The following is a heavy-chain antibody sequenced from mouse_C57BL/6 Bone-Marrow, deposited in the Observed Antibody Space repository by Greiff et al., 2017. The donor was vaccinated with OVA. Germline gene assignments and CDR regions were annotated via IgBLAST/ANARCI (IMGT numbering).Heavy chain of an antibody. CDR2: IYPGDGDT. V-gene: IGHV1-82*01. D-gene: IGHD2-5*01. CDR3: ARSYYSRYFDV. J-gene: IGHJ1*03. CDR1: GYAFSSSW. Sequence: VKLVESGPELVKPGASVKISCKASGYAFSSSWMNWVKQRPGKGLEWIGRIYPGDGDTNYNGKFKGKATLTADKSSSTAYMQLSSLTSEDSAVYFCARSYYSRYFDVWGTGTTVTVSS.